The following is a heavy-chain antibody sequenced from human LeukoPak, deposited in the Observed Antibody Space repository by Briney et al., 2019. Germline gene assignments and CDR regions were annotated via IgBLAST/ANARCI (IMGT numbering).Heavy chain of an antibody. D-gene: IGHD3-22*01. CDR1: GFTFSSYA. J-gene: IGHJ4*02. CDR2: ISCSGGST. Sequence: GGSLRLSCAASGFTFSSYAMSWVRQAPGKGLEWVSAISCSGGSTYYADSVKGRFTISRDNSKNTLYLQMNSLRAEDTAVYYCAKDFLPMYYYDSSGYGWFDYWGQGTLVTVSS. V-gene: IGHV3-23*01. CDR3: AKDFLPMYYYDSSGYGWFDY.